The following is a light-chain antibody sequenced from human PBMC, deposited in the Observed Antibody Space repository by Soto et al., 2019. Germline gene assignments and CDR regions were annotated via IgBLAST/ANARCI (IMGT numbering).Light chain of an antibody. Sequence: EFVLTQSPGTLSLSPGERATLSCRASQTVRNNYLAWYQQKPGQAPRLLIYDASTRAAGVPARFSGSGSGTDFTLTISSLQSEDFAVYHCQQYNNWPPITFGQGTRLEIK. J-gene: IGKJ5*01. CDR3: QQYNNWPPIT. CDR2: DAS. V-gene: IGKV3-15*01. CDR1: QTVRNN.